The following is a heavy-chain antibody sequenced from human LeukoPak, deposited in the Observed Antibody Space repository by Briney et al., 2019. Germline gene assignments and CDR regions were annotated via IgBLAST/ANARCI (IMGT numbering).Heavy chain of an antibody. CDR3: RSIVGATSSYFDY. D-gene: IGHD1-26*01. J-gene: IGHJ4*02. CDR1: GFTFGDHT. Sequence: GGSLRLSCTASGFTFGDHTMSWVRQAPGKGLEWVGFIRSKAYGGTTEYAASVKGRFTISRDDSKSIAYLQMNSLKTEDTAVYYCRSIVGATSSYFDYWGQGTLVTVSS. V-gene: IGHV3-49*04. CDR2: IRSKAYGGTT.